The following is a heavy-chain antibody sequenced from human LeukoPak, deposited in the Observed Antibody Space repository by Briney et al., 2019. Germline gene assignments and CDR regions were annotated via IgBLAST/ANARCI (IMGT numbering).Heavy chain of an antibody. J-gene: IGHJ4*02. D-gene: IGHD2-2*01. Sequence: PGGSLRLSCAASGFTFSSYSMNWVRQAPGKGLEWVSSISSSSSYIYYADSVKGRFTISRDNAKNSLYLQMNSLRAEDTAVYYCARSKRYCSSTSCPSTYFDYWGQGTLVTVSS. CDR3: ARSKRYCSSTSCPSTYFDY. V-gene: IGHV3-21*01. CDR2: ISSSSSYI. CDR1: GFTFSSYS.